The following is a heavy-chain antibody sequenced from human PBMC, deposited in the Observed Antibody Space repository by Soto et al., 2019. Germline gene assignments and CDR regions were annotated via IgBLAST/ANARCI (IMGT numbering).Heavy chain of an antibody. J-gene: IGHJ4*02. CDR3: ARDAPPEDY. CDR1: GYTFTRNA. V-gene: IGHV1-18*01. CDR2: ISAYNGNT. Sequence: ASVKVSCKASGYTFTRNAIHWVRQAPGQGLEWMGWISAYNGNTNYAQKLQGRVTMTTDTSTSTAYMELRSLRSDDTAVYYCARDAPPEDYWGQGILVTVSS.